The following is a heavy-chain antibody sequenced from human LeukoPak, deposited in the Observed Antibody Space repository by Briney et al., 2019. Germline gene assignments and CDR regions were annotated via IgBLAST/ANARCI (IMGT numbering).Heavy chain of an antibody. CDR2: ISAGGDRT. J-gene: IGHJ4*02. CDR1: GFTFSTYA. V-gene: IGHV3-23*01. D-gene: IGHD1-26*01. CDR3: ARSTVGTSCCTAVDY. Sequence: SGGSLRLSCAASGFTFSTYAMTWVRQAPGKGLEWVSGISAGGDRTYSADSVKGRFTVSRDNSKNTLYLQMNSLRAEDTAEYYCARSTVGTSCCTAVDYWGQGTLVTVSS.